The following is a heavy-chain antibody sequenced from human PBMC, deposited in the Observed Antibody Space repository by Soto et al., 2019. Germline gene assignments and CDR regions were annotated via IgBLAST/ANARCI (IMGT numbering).Heavy chain of an antibody. CDR2: VHGGGST. CDR1: GFTVSNNH. CDR3: AARLTTAASLDY. Sequence: VQLVESGGGLIQPGGSLRLSCAASGFTVSNNHMTWVRQAAGKGLELVSFVHGGGSTSYADSAKGRFTLSRDNSKTTLYLQMDSLIAEATAIYYCAARLTTAASLDYWGRGTLVTVSS. V-gene: IGHV3-53*01. D-gene: IGHD3-16*01. J-gene: IGHJ4*02.